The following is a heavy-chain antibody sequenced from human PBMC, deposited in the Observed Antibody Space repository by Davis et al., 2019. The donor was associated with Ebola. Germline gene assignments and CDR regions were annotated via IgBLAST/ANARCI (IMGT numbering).Heavy chain of an antibody. Sequence: GESLKISCATSGFTFSSYWMSWVRQAPGKGLEWVASVNQDGTEKYNVDSVKGRFTISRDNAKNSLYLQMSSLRVEDTAVYYCTGDRSAAGWGQGTLVTVSS. CDR1: GFTFSSYW. J-gene: IGHJ4*02. D-gene: IGHD6-13*01. CDR3: TGDRSAAG. CDR2: VNQDGTEK. V-gene: IGHV3-7*03.